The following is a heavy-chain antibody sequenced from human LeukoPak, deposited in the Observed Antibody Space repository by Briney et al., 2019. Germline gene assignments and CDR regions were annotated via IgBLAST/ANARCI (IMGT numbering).Heavy chain of an antibody. CDR1: GYTLSDYY. CDR3: ARGHRIINGLDV. Sequence: ASVKVSCKASGYTLSDYYIYWVRQAPGQGLEWLGWLNPHSGGTNYAQKFQGRVTLTRDTSINTAYMELTTLTSDDPAIYYFARGHRIINGLDVWGQGTTVIVSS. CDR2: LNPHSGGT. V-gene: IGHV1-2*02. J-gene: IGHJ6*02.